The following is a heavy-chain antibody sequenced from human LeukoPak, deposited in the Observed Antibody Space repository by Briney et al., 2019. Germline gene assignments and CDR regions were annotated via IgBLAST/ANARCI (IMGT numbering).Heavy chain of an antibody. CDR1: GGSMSDSIT. CDR2: IHDDGRT. V-gene: IGHV4/OR15-8*01. CDR3: AKVLTAAGLDL. J-gene: IGHJ5*02. D-gene: IGHD6-25*01. Sequence: PSETLSLTCSVSGGSMSDSITWGWVRQPPGKGLEWLANIHDDGRTAPNPSLRSRHTISQDRSKNQFSLKVSSVTAADTAFYYCAKVLTAAGLDLWGQGILVTVSS.